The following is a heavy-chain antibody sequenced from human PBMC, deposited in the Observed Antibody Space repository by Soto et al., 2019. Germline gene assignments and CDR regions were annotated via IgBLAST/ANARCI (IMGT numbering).Heavy chain of an antibody. CDR1: GGSISSYY. V-gene: IGHV4-59*01. CDR2: IYYSGST. J-gene: IGHJ3*02. D-gene: IGHD3-22*01. CDR3: ARESYYYDAAI. Sequence: SSETLSLTCTVSGGSISSYYWSWIRQPPGKGLEWIGYIYYSGSTNYNPSLKSRVTISVDTSKNQFSLKLSSVTAADTAVYYCARESYYYDAAIWGQGTMVTVSS.